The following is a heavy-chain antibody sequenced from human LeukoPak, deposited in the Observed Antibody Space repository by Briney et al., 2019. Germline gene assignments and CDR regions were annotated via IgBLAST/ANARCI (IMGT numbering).Heavy chain of an antibody. Sequence: SVKVSCKASGGTFSSYTISWVRQAPGQGLEWMGRIIPILGIANYAQKFQGRVTITADKSTSTAYMELSSLRSENTAVYYCARDEVGGLSYDFWSGYRNYGMDVWGQGTTVTVSS. D-gene: IGHD3-3*01. CDR1: GGTFSSYT. J-gene: IGHJ6*02. V-gene: IGHV1-69*04. CDR2: IIPILGIA. CDR3: ARDEVGGLSYDFWSGYRNYGMDV.